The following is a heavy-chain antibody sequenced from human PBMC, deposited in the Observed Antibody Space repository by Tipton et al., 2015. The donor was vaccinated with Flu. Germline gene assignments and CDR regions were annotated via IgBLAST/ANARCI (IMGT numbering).Heavy chain of an antibody. D-gene: IGHD5-18*01. CDR1: GGSIGSPYC. CDR2: IHRSGST. J-gene: IGHJ5*02. V-gene: IGHV4-38-2*01. Sequence: LRLSCSVSGGSIGSPYCWGWVRQPPGQGLEWIGNIHRSGSTYRNPSLKSRVIMSVDTSKNQFSLKLSSVTAADTAVYYCARHGYTYGSGWFDPWGQGTLVTVSS. CDR3: ARHGYTYGSGWFDP.